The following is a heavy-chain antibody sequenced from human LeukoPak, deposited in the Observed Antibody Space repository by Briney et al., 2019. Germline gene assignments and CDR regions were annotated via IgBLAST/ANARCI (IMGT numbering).Heavy chain of an antibody. CDR3: ASHLTSPYYDILTGYLFYAFDI. CDR1: GFTFSSYW. V-gene: IGHV3-7*01. D-gene: IGHD3-9*01. CDR2: IKQDGSEK. Sequence: GGSLRLSCAASGFTFSSYWMSWVRQAPGKGLEWVANIKQDGSEKYYVVSVKGRFTISRDNAKNSLYLQMNSLRAEDTAVYYCASHLTSPYYDILTGYLFYAFDIWGQGTMVTVSS. J-gene: IGHJ3*02.